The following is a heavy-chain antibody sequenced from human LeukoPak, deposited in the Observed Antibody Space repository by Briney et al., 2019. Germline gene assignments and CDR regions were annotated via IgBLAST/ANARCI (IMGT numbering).Heavy chain of an antibody. J-gene: IGHJ4*02. Sequence: PSETLSLTCTVSGGSISSYYWSCIRQPPGKGLEWIGYIYYSGSTNYNPSLKSRVTISVDTSKNQFSLKLSSVTAADTAVYYCARAYSSGWDYFDYWGQGTLVTVSS. CDR3: ARAYSSGWDYFDY. CDR2: IYYSGST. V-gene: IGHV4-59*01. D-gene: IGHD6-19*01. CDR1: GGSISSYY.